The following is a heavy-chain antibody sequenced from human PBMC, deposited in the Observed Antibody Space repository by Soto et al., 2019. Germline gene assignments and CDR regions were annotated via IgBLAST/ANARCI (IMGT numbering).Heavy chain of an antibody. CDR2: IRSKAYGGTT. V-gene: IGHV3-49*03. J-gene: IGHJ4*02. Sequence: GGSLRLSCTASGFTFNDYTLSWIRQAPGKGLEWVGFIRSKAYGGTTEYAASVKGRFTISRDDSKSIAYLQMNSLKTEDTAVYYCTAGKLYPSLDFDYWGQGTLVTVSS. D-gene: IGHD2-8*01. CDR1: GFTFNDYT. CDR3: TAGKLYPSLDFDY.